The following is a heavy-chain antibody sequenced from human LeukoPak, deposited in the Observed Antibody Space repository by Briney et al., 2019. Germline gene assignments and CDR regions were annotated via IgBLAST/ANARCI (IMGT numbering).Heavy chain of an antibody. V-gene: IGHV5-51*01. CDR2: IYPGDSDT. CDR3: ARGDSRLNLFDY. J-gene: IGHJ4*02. D-gene: IGHD3-22*01. CDR1: GYXFSSYW. Sequence: GESLKISCNGSGYXFSSYWIGWVRQMPGKGLEWMGIIYPGDSDTRYSPSFQGQVTISADKSISTAYLQWTSLKASDTAMYYCARGDSRLNLFDYWGQGTLVTVSS.